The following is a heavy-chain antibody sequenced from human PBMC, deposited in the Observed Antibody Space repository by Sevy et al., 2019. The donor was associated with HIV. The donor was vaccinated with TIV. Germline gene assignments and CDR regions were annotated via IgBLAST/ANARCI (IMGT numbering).Heavy chain of an antibody. CDR2: IVTYNGNI. CDR1: GYTFSSYG. CDR3: ARISTIRGKFNWFDP. Sequence: ASVKVSCKASGYTFSSYGISWVRQVPGQGLEWMGWIVTYNGNIKYSQKVQDRVTMTTDTSTSTAYMELRRLTSDDTAVYFCARISTIRGKFNWFDPWGQGTLVTVSS. J-gene: IGHJ5*02. V-gene: IGHV1-18*01. D-gene: IGHD3-10*01.